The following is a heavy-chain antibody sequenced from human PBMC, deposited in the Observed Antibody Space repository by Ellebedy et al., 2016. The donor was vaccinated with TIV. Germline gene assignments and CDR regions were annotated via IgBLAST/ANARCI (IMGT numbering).Heavy chain of an antibody. J-gene: IGHJ4*02. CDR1: GFIFRDYY. D-gene: IGHD3-3*01. Sequence: GESLKISXAASGFIFRDYYMIWIRQAPGKGLEWVSYISSSGSAVYYADSVKGRSTIYRDNAKNTLYLQMNSLKTEDRAVYYCTTDDADLEWELNWGQGTLVTVSS. V-gene: IGHV3-11*01. CDR3: TTDDADLEWELN. CDR2: ISSSGSAV.